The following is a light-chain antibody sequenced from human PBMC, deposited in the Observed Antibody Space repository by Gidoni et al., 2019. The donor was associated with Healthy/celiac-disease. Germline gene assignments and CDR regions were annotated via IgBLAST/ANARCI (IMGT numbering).Light chain of an antibody. J-gene: IGKJ1*01. CDR2: KAS. Sequence: DIQMTQSPSTLSASVGDRVTITCRASQSIRSWLAWYQQKPGKAPKLLIYKASSLESGVPSRFSGSGSGTEFTLTISSLQPDDFATYYCQQYNGYSTFGQGTKVEIK. CDR1: QSIRSW. CDR3: QQYNGYST. V-gene: IGKV1-5*03.